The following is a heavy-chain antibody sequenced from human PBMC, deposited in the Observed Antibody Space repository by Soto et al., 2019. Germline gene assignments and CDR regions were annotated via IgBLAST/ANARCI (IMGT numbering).Heavy chain of an antibody. Sequence: GGSLRLSCAASGFTFSSYWMHCVRQVPEKGLVWVSLLNNDGSVTSYADSVNGRFAISRDNAKNTLYLQMNSLRAEDTAVYYCARSITLVEGYYYGMDVWGQGTTVTVSS. CDR3: ARSITLVEGYYYGMDV. V-gene: IGHV3-74*01. J-gene: IGHJ6*02. CDR2: LNNDGSVT. D-gene: IGHD3-10*01. CDR1: GFTFSSYW.